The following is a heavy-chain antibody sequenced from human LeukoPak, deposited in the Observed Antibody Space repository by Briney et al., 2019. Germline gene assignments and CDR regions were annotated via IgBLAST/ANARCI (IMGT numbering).Heavy chain of an antibody. D-gene: IGHD1-26*01. CDR3: AKGQGRGVGATFLDY. CDR1: GFTFTDSY. CDR2: ISGSGGST. J-gene: IGHJ4*02. Sequence: GGSLRLSCVASGFTFTDSYMSWVRQAPGKGLEWVSYISGSGGSTYYADSVKGRFTISRDNSKNTLYLQMNSLRAEDTAVYYCAKGQGRGVGATFLDYWGQGTLVTVSS. V-gene: IGHV3-23*01.